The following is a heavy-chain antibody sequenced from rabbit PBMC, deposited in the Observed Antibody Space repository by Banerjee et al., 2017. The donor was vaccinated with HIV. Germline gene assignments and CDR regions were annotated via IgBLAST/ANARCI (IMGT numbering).Heavy chain of an antibody. D-gene: IGHD4-1*01. CDR2: IHAGGGST. J-gene: IGHJ4*01. CDR1: GFDFSRYYM. V-gene: IGHV1S45*01. Sequence: QEQLKETGGGLVQPGGSLTLSCKASGFDFSRYYMSWVRQAPGKGLEWIGIIHAGGGSTDYASWVNGRFTISKTSSTTVTLQMTSLTAADTATYFCAREDISVWGFNLWGQGTLVTVS. CDR3: AREDISVWGFNL.